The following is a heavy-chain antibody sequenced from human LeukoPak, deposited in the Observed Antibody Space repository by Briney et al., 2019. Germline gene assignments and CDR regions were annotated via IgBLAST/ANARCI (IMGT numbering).Heavy chain of an antibody. CDR3: AHIVITIDWRFYIDY. D-gene: IGHD3-10*01. CDR2: VYYNNDR. V-gene: IGHV2-5*01. Sequence: SGPTLVNPTQTLTLTCTCSDFSLTTPGMGVGWIRQPPGKALEWLALVYYNNDRRYSPSLRSRLTITRDTSKNQVILAMTNMDPVDTATYYCAHIVITIDWRFYIDYWGQGALVTVSS. CDR1: DFSLTTPGMG. J-gene: IGHJ4*02.